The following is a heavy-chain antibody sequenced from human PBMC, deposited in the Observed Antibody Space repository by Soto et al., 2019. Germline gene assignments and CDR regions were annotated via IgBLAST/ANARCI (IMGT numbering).Heavy chain of an antibody. CDR3: AKDHGGGNFFLYFDL. D-gene: IGHD2-15*01. Sequence: PGGSLRLSCAASGFSFRNYGMHWVRQAPGKGLEWVAVISYEGSRISYAASVKGRFTISRDNSKNAVFLQMNRLTPDDTAVYSCAKDHGGGNFFLYFDLWGQGTLVTVS. CDR2: ISYEGSRI. V-gene: IGHV3-30*18. J-gene: IGHJ4*02. CDR1: GFSFRNYG.